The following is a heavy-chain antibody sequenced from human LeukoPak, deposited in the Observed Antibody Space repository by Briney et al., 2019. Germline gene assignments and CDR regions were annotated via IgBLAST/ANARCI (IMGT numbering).Heavy chain of an antibody. J-gene: IGHJ4*02. Sequence: GGSLRLSCSASGFTFSYYAIHWVRQAPGKGLEYVSGIRSNGESTYNADSVKDRVTISRDNSKNMLYLQMSSLRAEDTAVYYCVKPVTTFWGGFDYWGQGTLVTVSS. CDR3: VKPVTTFWGGFDY. CDR2: IRSNGEST. D-gene: IGHD4-17*01. CDR1: GFTFSYYA. V-gene: IGHV3-64D*06.